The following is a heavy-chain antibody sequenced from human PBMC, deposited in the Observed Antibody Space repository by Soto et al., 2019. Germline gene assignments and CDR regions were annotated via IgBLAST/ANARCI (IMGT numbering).Heavy chain of an antibody. CDR3: ASGTEGAAAGTY. D-gene: IGHD6-13*01. J-gene: IGHJ4*02. CDR2: IIPILGIA. Sequence: QVQLVQSGAEVKKPGSSVKVSCKASGGTFSSYTISWVRQAPGQGLEWMGRIIPILGIANYAQKFQGRVTITADKPTSTASRERSSVRSGDTAVYYCASGTEGAAAGTYGGQGPLVTVSS. CDR1: GGTFSSYT. V-gene: IGHV1-69*02.